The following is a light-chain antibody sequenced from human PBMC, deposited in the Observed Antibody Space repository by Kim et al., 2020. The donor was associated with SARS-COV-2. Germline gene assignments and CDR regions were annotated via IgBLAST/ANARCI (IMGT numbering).Light chain of an antibody. V-gene: IGKV1-5*01. CDR1: HIVSGW. J-gene: IGKJ1*01. CDR2: DAS. CDR3: QHYYSQSWT. Sequence: DIQMTQSPATLSASVGDRVTVTCRASHIVSGWLAWYQQKPGTAPKLLIYDASTLQSGVTSRFSGSGSGTEFTLTISSLQPDDFATYYCQHYYSQSWTFGQGTKVDIK.